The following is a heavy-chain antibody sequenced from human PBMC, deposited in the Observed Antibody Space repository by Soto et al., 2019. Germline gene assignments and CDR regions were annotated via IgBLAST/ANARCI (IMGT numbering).Heavy chain of an antibody. V-gene: IGHV1-2*02. Sequence: ASVKVSCKASGYTFTGYYMHWVRQAPGQGLEWMGWINPNSGGTNYAQKFQGRVTMTRDTSISTAYMELSRLRSDDPAVYYCARDGIAAARTFDPWGQGTLVTVSS. D-gene: IGHD6-13*01. CDR1: GYTFTGYY. J-gene: IGHJ5*02. CDR2: INPNSGGT. CDR3: ARDGIAAARTFDP.